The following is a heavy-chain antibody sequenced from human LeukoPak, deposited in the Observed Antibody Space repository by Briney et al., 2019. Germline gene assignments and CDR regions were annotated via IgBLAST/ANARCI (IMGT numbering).Heavy chain of an antibody. D-gene: IGHD1-26*01. Sequence: PSETLSLTCTVSGGSISSYYWSWIRQPPGEGLEWIGYIYYSGSTNYNPSLKSRVTISVDTSKNQFSLKLSSVTASDTAVYYCAREPHSGSYQSYWYFDLWGRGTLVTVSS. CDR1: GGSISSYY. J-gene: IGHJ2*01. CDR2: IYYSGST. V-gene: IGHV4-59*01. CDR3: AREPHSGSYQSYWYFDL.